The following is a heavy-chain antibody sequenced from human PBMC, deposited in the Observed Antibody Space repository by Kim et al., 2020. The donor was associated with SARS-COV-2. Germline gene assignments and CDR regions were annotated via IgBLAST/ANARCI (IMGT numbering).Heavy chain of an antibody. V-gene: IGHV3-7*01. CDR3: MCRPAGDY. CDR2: IKHDGSGK. CDR1: GITFSSYW. Sequence: GGSLRLSCAASGITFSSYWLTWVRQGLGKGLEWVGNIKHDGSGKSYVVSVKGRGTISSENAKYSINLQMIRLRAENTAVDDCMCRPAGDYWGQGTLVTVSS. J-gene: IGHJ4*02.